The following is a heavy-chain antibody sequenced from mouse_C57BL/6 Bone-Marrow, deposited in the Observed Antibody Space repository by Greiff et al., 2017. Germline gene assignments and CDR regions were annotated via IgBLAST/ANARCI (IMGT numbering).Heavy chain of an antibody. J-gene: IGHJ3*01. V-gene: IGHV14-1*01. CDR3: TTLGHYGNPSGFAY. D-gene: IGHD2-1*01. Sequence: EVKVVESGAELVRPGASVKLSCTASGFNIKDYYMHWVKQRTEQGLEWIGRIDPEDGDTEYAPKFQGKATMTADTSSNTAYLQLSSLTSEDTAVYYCTTLGHYGNPSGFAYWGQGTLVTVSA. CDR1: GFNIKDYY. CDR2: IDPEDGDT.